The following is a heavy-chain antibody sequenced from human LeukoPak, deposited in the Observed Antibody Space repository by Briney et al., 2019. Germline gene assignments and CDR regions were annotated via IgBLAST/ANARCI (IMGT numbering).Heavy chain of an antibody. Sequence: PSETLSLTCAVYGGSFSGYYWSWIRQPPGKGLEWIGEINHSGSTNYNPSLKSRATISLDTSNNQFSLKLSFVTAADTAVYYCAKDSSSGYPFQDWGQGALVTVSS. CDR2: INHSGST. D-gene: IGHD3-22*01. CDR1: GGSFSGYY. J-gene: IGHJ1*01. V-gene: IGHV4-34*01. CDR3: AKDSSSGYPFQD.